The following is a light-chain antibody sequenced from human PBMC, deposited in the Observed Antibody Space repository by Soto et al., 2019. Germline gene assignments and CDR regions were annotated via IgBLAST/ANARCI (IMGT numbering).Light chain of an antibody. CDR2: EVS. V-gene: IGLV2-14*01. CDR3: SSYTTSSSVV. J-gene: IGLJ2*01. CDR1: SSDIGAYKY. Sequence: QSVLTQPASVSGSPGQSITISCTGTSSDIGAYKYVSWYQQYPGKAPKLMIYEVSNRPSGVSDRFSGSKSGNTASLTISGLQAEDEADYYCSSYTTSSSVVFGGGTKVTVL.